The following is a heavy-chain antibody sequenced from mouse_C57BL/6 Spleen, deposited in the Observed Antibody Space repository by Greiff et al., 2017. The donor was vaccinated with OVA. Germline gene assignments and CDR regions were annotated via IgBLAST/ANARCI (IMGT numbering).Heavy chain of an antibody. J-gene: IGHJ3*01. V-gene: IGHV1-62-2*01. Sequence: VQLQQSGAELVKPGASVKLSCKASGYTFTEYTIHWVKQRSGQGLEWIGWFYPGSGSIKYNEKFKDKATLTADKSSSTVCMELSRLTSEVTAVYCCAKDEGIYYDYDEEAWFAYWGQGTLVTVSA. D-gene: IGHD2-4*01. CDR2: FYPGSGSI. CDR3: AKDEGIYYDYDEEAWFAY. CDR1: GYTFTEYT.